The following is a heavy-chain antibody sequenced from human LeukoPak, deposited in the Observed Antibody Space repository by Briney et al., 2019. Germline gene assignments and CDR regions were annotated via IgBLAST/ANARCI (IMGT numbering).Heavy chain of an antibody. V-gene: IGHV3-11*01. CDR2: ISRSGSTK. D-gene: IGHD3-22*01. CDR1: GFTFSDYN. CDR3: ARDKEYDSSGYIDLFDY. Sequence: GGSLRLSCAASGFTFSDYNMRWIRQAPGKGLEWVSSISRSGSTKYYADSVKGRFTISRDNAKNSLFLQMNSLRAEDTAVYYCARDKEYDSSGYIDLFDYWGQGTLVTVSS. J-gene: IGHJ4*02.